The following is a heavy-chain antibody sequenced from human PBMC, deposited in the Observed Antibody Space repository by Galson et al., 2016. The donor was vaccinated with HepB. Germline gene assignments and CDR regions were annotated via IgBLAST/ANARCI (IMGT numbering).Heavy chain of an antibody. D-gene: IGHD1-1*01. CDR2: ISVYNGNT. V-gene: IGHV1-18*01. J-gene: IGHJ2*01. CDR1: GYTFMSYG. Sequence: SVKVSCKASGYTFMSYGISWVRQAPGQGLEWMGWISVYNGNTNYAQKFQGRVTMTADTSTSTAYMELRSLRSDDTAVYYCAREGTWELSNDRYWYFDLWGRGTLVTVSS. CDR3: AREGTWELSNDRYWYFDL.